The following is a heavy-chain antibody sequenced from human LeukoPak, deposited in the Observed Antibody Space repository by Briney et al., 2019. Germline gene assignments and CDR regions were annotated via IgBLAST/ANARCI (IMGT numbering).Heavy chain of an antibody. CDR2: INAGNGNT. V-gene: IGHV1-3*03. J-gene: IGHJ3*02. D-gene: IGHD3-22*01. CDR3: ARMPSANYYDSSAPFDI. Sequence: ASVKVSCKASGYTFTSYAMHWVRQAPGQRLEWMGWINAGNGNTKYSQEFQGRVTITRDTSASTAYMELSSLRSEDMAVYYCARMPSANYYDSSAPFDIWGQGTMVTVSS. CDR1: GYTFTSYA.